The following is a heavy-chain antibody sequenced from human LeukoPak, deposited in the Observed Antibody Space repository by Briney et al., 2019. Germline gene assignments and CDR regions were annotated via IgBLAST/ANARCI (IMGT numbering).Heavy chain of an antibody. CDR2: IWLDGSNK. CDR3: ARDKPRHYYYDSSGYGDY. Sequence: GGSLRLSCAASGFTFSSYGMHWVRQAPGKGLEWVAVIWLDGSNKYYADSVKGRFTISRDNFKNTLYLQMNSLRAEDTAVYYCARDKPRHYYYDSSGYGDYWGQGTLVTVSS. D-gene: IGHD3-22*01. V-gene: IGHV3-33*01. CDR1: GFTFSSYG. J-gene: IGHJ4*02.